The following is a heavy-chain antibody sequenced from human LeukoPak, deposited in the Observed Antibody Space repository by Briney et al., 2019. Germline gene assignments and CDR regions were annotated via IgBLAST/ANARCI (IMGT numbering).Heavy chain of an antibody. CDR2: IYYSGST. Sequence: SETLSLTCTVSGGSISSGGYYWSWIRQPPGKGLEWIGYIYYSGSTYYNPSLKSRVTISVDTSKNQFSLKLSSVTAADTAVYYCASTLSWRSYFDYWGQGTLVTVSS. V-gene: IGHV4-30-2*01. D-gene: IGHD2/OR15-2a*01. CDR1: GGSISSGGYY. J-gene: IGHJ4*02. CDR3: ASTLSWRSYFDY.